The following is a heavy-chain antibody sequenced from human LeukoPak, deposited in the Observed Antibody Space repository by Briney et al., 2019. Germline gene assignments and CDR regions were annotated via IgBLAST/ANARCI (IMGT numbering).Heavy chain of an antibody. CDR2: IYYSGST. Sequence: PSETLSLTCTVSGGSISSHYWSWIRQPPGKGLEWIGYIYYSGSTNYNPSLKSRVTISVDTSKNQFSLKLSSVTAADTAVYYCARESGTVTSHYYYHMDVWGKGTTVTVSS. V-gene: IGHV4-59*11. J-gene: IGHJ6*03. D-gene: IGHD4-11*01. CDR1: GGSISSHY. CDR3: ARESGTVTSHYYYHMDV.